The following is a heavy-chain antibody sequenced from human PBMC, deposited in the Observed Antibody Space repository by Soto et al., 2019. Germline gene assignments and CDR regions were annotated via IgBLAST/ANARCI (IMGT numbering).Heavy chain of an antibody. D-gene: IGHD3-22*01. Sequence: QVQLVESGGGVVQPGRSLRLSCAASGFTFSSYGMHWVRQAPGKGLEWVAVISYDGSNKYYADSVKGRFIISRDNSKNTLYLQMNSPRAEDTAVYYCAKDLGRSSGFGYWGQGTLVTVSS. V-gene: IGHV3-30*18. J-gene: IGHJ4*02. CDR1: GFTFSSYG. CDR2: ISYDGSNK. CDR3: AKDLGRSSGFGY.